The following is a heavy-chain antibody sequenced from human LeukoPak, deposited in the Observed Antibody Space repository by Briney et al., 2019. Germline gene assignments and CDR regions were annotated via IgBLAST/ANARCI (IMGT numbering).Heavy chain of an antibody. CDR2: IYYSGTT. D-gene: IGHD7-27*01. V-gene: IGHV4-59*01. CDR3: ARGANWGSPDY. J-gene: IGHJ4*02. Sequence: PSETLSLTCTVPGGSITSDYWSWIRQSPGKGLEWNGYIYYSGTTTYNPSLKSRVTISLDTSKNQFSLKLSSGTAADTAVYYCARGANWGSPDYWGQGTLVTVSS. CDR1: GGSITSDY.